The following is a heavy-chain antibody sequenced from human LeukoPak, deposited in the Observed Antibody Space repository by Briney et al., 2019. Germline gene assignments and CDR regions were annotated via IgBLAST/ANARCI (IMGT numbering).Heavy chain of an antibody. CDR2: ISGSGGST. CDR1: GFTFSSYA. V-gene: IGHV3-23*01. Sequence: GGSLRLSCAASGFTFSSYAMSWVRQAPGKGLEWVSAISGSGGSTYYADSVKGRFTISRDNSKNTLYLQMNSLRAEDTAVYYCAKDHYGSGSYYGFDYWGQGTLVTVSS. J-gene: IGHJ4*02. CDR3: AKDHYGSGSYYGFDY. D-gene: IGHD3-10*01.